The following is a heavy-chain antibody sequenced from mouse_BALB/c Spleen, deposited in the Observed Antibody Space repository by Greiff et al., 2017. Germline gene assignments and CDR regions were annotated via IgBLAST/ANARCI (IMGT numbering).Heavy chain of an antibody. Sequence: EVQRVESGGGLVQPGGSLRLSCATSGFTFTDYYMSWVRQPPGKALEWLGFIRNKANGYTTEYSASVKGRFTISRDNSQSILYLQMNTLRAEDSATYYCARDRGLGRRFADWGAGTLVTVSA. V-gene: IGHV7-3*02. J-gene: IGHJ3*01. CDR1: GFTFTDYY. D-gene: IGHD3-3*01. CDR3: ARDRGLGRRFAD. CDR2: IRNKANGYTT.